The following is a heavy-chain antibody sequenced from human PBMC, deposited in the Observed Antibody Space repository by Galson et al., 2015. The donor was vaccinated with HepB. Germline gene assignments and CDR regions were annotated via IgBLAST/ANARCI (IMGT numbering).Heavy chain of an antibody. V-gene: IGHV1-58*02. Sequence: SVKVSCKASGFTFTSSAMQWVRQARGQHLEWIGWIVVGSGNTNYAQKFQERVTITRDMSTSTAYMELSSLRSEDTAVYYCAAGYCSSTSCYRDYYYYYGMDVWGQGTTVTVSS. CDR3: AAGYCSSTSCYRDYYYYYGMDV. CDR2: IVVGSGNT. CDR1: GFTFTSSA. D-gene: IGHD2-2*02. J-gene: IGHJ6*02.